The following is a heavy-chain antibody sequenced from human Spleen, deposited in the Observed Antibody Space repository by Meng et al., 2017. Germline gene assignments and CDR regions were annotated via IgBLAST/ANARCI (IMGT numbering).Heavy chain of an antibody. V-gene: IGHV1-18*01. CDR1: GYTFTGYG. CDR2: ISPYNGYT. CDR3: AREPLLEGSSGYYQS. Sequence: QVQLVQSGAELKKPGASVKVSCKASGYTFTGYGISWVRQAPGQGLEWMGWISPYNGYTNYAQDFQGRLSMTTDTATSTAYMELRSLRSDDTAVYYCAREPLLEGSSGYYQSWGQGTLVTVSS. D-gene: IGHD3-22*01. J-gene: IGHJ4*02.